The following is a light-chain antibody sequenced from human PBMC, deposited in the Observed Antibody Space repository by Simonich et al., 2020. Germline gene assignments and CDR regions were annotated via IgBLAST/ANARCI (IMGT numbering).Light chain of an antibody. CDR3: SSYTSSSTLV. CDR2: DFS. Sequence: QSALTQPPSASGSPGQSVTISCTGTSSDVGGYKYVSWYQQHPGKAPKLMIYDFSKRPSGVSNRFSGSKSGNTASLTISGLQAEDEADYYCSSYTSSSTLVFGGGTKLTVL. J-gene: IGLJ2*01. V-gene: IGLV2-14*01. CDR1: SSDVGGYKY.